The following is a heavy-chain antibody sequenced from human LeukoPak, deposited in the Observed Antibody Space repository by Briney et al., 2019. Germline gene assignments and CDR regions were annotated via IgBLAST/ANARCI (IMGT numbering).Heavy chain of an antibody. CDR2: ISGSGGST. CDR3: AKVAIAAHYYYYYYMDV. D-gene: IGHD6-6*01. J-gene: IGHJ6*03. CDR1: GFTFSSYS. V-gene: IGHV3-23*01. Sequence: GGSLTLSCAASGFTFSSYSMSWVRQAPGKGLEWVSAISGSGGSTYYADSVKGRFTISRDNSQNTLYLQMNSLRAEDTAVYYCAKVAIAAHYYYYYYMDVWGKGTTVTVSS.